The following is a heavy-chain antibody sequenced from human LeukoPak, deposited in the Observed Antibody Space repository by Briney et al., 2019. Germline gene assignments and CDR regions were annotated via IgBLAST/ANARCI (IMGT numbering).Heavy chain of an antibody. D-gene: IGHD2-15*01. Sequence: GASVKVSCKASGGTFNSYAISWVRQAPGQGVEWMGGIIAIFGTAIYSQKFHGIVTITTDESTSTAYMDLSSLRSEDTAVYYCARDSGGCGSCYADAFDIRGQGTMVTVSS. CDR1: GGTFNSYA. V-gene: IGHV1-69*05. CDR2: IIAIFGTA. J-gene: IGHJ3*02. CDR3: ARDSGGCGSCYADAFDI.